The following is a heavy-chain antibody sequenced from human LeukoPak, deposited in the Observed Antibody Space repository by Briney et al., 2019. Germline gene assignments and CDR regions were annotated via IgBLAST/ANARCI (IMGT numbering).Heavy chain of an antibody. CDR2: IYNSGST. J-gene: IGHJ6*03. Sequence: NPSETLSLTCTVSGGSIRSYYWSWIRQPPGKGLEWIGYIYNSGSTNYNPSLKSRVTISLDTSKNQFSLKLSSVTAADTAVYYCARDGAHKNHYYSYYYMDVWGKGTTVTVSS. D-gene: IGHD3-16*01. V-gene: IGHV4-59*01. CDR3: ARDGAHKNHYYSYYYMDV. CDR1: GGSIRSYY.